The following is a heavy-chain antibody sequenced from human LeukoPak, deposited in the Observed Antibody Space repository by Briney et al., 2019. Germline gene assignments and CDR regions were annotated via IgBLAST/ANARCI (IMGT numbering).Heavy chain of an antibody. CDR1: GGSISSYY. J-gene: IGHJ4*02. D-gene: IGHD6-13*01. CDR2: IYYSGST. V-gene: IGHV4-59*01. Sequence: SETLSLTCTVSGGSISSYYWSWIRQPPGKGLEWIGYIYYSGSTNYNPSLKSRVTISVDTSKNQFSLKLSSVTAADTAVYYCARVNRFSIGSSRYYFDYWGQGTLVTVSS. CDR3: ARVNRFSIGSSRYYFDY.